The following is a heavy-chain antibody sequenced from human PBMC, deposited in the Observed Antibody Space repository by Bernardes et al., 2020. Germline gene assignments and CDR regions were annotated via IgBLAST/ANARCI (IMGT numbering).Heavy chain of an antibody. Sequence: GESLKISCKGSGYSFTSYWIGWVRQMPGKGLEWMGIIYPGDSDTRYSPSFQGQVTISADKSISTAYLQWSSLKASDTAMYYCARPHRGLGYCSGGSCYSTDYWGQGTLVTVSS. V-gene: IGHV5-51*01. CDR3: ARPHRGLGYCSGGSCYSTDY. CDR1: GYSFTSYW. J-gene: IGHJ4*02. D-gene: IGHD2-15*01. CDR2: IYPGDSDT.